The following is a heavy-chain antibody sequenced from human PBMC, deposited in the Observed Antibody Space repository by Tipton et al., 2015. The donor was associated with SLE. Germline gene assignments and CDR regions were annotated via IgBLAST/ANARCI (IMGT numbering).Heavy chain of an antibody. D-gene: IGHD2-8*01. CDR3: VRDPGYAWTTRFDY. V-gene: IGHV3-7*01. Sequence: GSLRLSCAASGFTFPSYWMSWVRQAPGKGLEWVAHIEQDGREKYYLDSVKGRFTISRDNAKDTLYLQMSSLRAEDTAIYYCVRDPGYAWTTRFDYWGQGTLVTVSS. J-gene: IGHJ4*02. CDR2: IEQDGREK. CDR1: GFTFPSYW.